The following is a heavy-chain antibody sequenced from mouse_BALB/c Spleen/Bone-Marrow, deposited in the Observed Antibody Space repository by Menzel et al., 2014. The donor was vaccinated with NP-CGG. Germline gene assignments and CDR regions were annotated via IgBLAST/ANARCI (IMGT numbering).Heavy chain of an antibody. CDR1: GFDFRRYW. Sequence: EVQLQQSGGGLVQPGGSLKFSCAASGFDFRRYWMSWVRQAQGKGLEWIGEINPDSSTINYTPSLKEKFLFPRDNPQKTLSLHMSKVRSEDTAPDYCASRGLRREDYYAMDYWGQGTALTVSS. CDR3: ASRGLRREDYYAMDY. D-gene: IGHD2-4*01. V-gene: IGHV4-1*02. CDR2: INPDSSTI. J-gene: IGHJ4*01.